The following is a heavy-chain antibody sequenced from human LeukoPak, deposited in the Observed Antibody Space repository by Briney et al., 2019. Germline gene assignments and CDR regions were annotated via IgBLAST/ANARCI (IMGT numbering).Heavy chain of an antibody. CDR2: FDPEDGET. V-gene: IGHV1-24*01. CDR1: GYTLTELS. J-gene: IGHJ4*02. D-gene: IGHD4-17*01. Sequence: ASVKVSCKVSGYTLTELSMHWVRQAPGKGLEWMGGFDPEDGETIYAQKFQGRVTMTEDTSTDTAYMELSSLRAEDTAVYYCANHAGDYPTHFDYWGQGTLVTVSS. CDR3: ANHAGDYPTHFDY.